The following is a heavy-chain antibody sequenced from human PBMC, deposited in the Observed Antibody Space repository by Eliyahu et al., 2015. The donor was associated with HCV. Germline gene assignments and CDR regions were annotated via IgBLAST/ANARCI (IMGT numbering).Heavy chain of an antibody. V-gene: IGHV1-69*01. CDR2: IPPIFGTA. J-gene: IGHJ4*02. CDR1: GGTFSTYS. CDR3: ARPSADNSGISKPFDY. Sequence: QVQLVQSGAEVKKPGSSVKVSCKASGGTFSTYSISWVRQAPGQGLEWMGGIPPIFGTASYAQNFQGRVTITADESTNTAYMELSSLTSEDTAVYYCARPSADNSGISKPFDYWGQGTLVTVSS. D-gene: IGHD3-22*01.